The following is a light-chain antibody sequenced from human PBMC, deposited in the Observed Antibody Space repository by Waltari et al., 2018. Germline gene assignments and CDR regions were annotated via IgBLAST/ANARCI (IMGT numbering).Light chain of an antibody. Sequence: DIDMTQSPDSLAVSLGERATINCKSSQSVLYTTENKNYLVWLQQKPGQPPKLLIYWASMRESGVPDRLSGSGSGTDFTLPINNLQAEDVAVYYCQQYYSVPRTFGQGTKVEIK. CDR3: QQYYSVPRT. CDR2: WAS. V-gene: IGKV4-1*01. J-gene: IGKJ1*01. CDR1: QSVLYTTENKNY.